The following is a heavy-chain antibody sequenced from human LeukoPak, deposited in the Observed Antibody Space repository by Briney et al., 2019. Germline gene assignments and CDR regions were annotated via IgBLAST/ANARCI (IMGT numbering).Heavy chain of an antibody. CDR1: GYTFTGYY. J-gene: IGHJ5*02. Sequence: ASVKVSCKASGYTFTGYYMHWVRQAPGQGLEWMGWINPNSGGTNYAQKFQGWVTMTRDTSTSTAYMELSRLRSDDTAVYYCARDLWFGELGNNWFDPWGQGTLVTVSS. CDR3: ARDLWFGELGNNWFDP. V-gene: IGHV1-2*04. D-gene: IGHD3-10*01. CDR2: INPNSGGT.